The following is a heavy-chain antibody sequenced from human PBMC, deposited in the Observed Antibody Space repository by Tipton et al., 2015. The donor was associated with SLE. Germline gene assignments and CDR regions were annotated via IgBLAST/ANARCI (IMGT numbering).Heavy chain of an antibody. D-gene: IGHD7-27*01. CDR1: GGSISSGSYY. CDR2: IYYSGST. J-gene: IGHJ4*02. Sequence: LRLSCTVSGGSISSGSYYWSWIRQPPGKGLEWIGYIYYSGSTNYNPSLKSRVTISVDTSKNQFSLKLSSVTAADTAVYYCARDRLGIGIDYWGQGTLVTVSS. CDR3: ARDRLGIGIDY. V-gene: IGHV4-61*01.